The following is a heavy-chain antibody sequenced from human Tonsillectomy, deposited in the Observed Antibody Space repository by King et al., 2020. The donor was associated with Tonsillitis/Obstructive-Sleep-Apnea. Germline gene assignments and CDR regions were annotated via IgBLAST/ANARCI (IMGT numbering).Heavy chain of an antibody. J-gene: IGHJ6*03. CDR3: AKAYCSSTSCYTMTTVTNPLYYYYYMDV. CDR1: GFTFSSYA. CDR2: ISGSGGST. D-gene: IGHD2-2*02. V-gene: IGHV3-23*04. Sequence: VQLVESGGGLVQPGGSLRLSCAASGFTFSSYAMSWVRQAPGKGLEWVSAISGSGGSTYYADSVKGRFTISRDNSKNTLYLQMNSLRAEDTAVYYCAKAYCSSTSCYTMTTVTNPLYYYYYMDVWGKGTTVTVSS.